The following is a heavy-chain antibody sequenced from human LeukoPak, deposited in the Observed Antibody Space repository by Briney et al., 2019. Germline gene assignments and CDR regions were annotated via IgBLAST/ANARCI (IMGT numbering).Heavy chain of an antibody. CDR1: GYTFTGHY. J-gene: IGHJ4*02. CDR3: ARARYSSSDY. Sequence: ASVKVSCKAPGYTFTGHYMHWVRQAPGQGLEWMGWINPNSGGTNYAQKFKGRVTMTRDTSISTAHMELSRLRSDDTAVYYCARARYSSSDYWGQGTLVTVSS. V-gene: IGHV1-2*02. CDR2: INPNSGGT. D-gene: IGHD6-13*01.